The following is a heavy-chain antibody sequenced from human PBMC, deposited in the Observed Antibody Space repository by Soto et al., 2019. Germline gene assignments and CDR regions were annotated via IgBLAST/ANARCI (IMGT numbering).Heavy chain of an antibody. V-gene: IGHV2-5*02. D-gene: IGHD2-21*02. J-gene: IGHJ6*04. CDR1: GFSLSTSGAG. Sequence: QITLKESGPTLVKPTQTLTLTCTFSGFSLSTSGAGVGWIRQPPGKALEWLALIYWADDKRYTPALTSRLTRTKDTSKIQVVLTTHYMDTVDTATYHCIQSRCGGDCFQSYATHYYYGMDVWGEGTTFTGSS. CDR2: IYWADDK. CDR3: IQSRCGGDCFQSYATHYYYGMDV.